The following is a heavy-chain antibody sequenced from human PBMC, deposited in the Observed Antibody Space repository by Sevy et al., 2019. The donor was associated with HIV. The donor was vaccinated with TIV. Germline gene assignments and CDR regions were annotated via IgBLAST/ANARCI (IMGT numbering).Heavy chain of an antibody. CDR2: ISSSGSSI. J-gene: IGHJ5*02. D-gene: IGHD2-8*01. Sequence: GSLRLSCTASGFTFSSYDMNWVRQGPGKGLEWVSKISSSGSSIYYADSVKGRFTISRDNAKNSLNLQMNSLRAEDTAVYYCTRNGGGFDNGFDPWGQGTLVTVSS. V-gene: IGHV3-48*03. CDR3: TRNGGGFDNGFDP. CDR1: GFTFSSYD.